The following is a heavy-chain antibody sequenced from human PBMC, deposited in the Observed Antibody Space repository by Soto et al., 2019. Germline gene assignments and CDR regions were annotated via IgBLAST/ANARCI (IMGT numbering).Heavy chain of an antibody. CDR2: INTYNGDR. V-gene: IGHV1-18*01. CDR3: ARDRLGFPDWFDA. Sequence: QVQLVQSGAEVKKPGASVKVSCKASGYTFTNYGISWVRQAPGQGLEWMGWINTYNGDRNYAQKLQGRVTMTTDTSTSTAYMEVRSLRSDDTAVYYCARDRLGFPDWFDAWGQGTLVTVSS. CDR1: GYTFTNYG. D-gene: IGHD3-9*01. J-gene: IGHJ5*02.